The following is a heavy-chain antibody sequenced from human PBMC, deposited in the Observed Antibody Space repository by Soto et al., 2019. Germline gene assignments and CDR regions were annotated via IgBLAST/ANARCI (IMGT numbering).Heavy chain of an antibody. J-gene: IGHJ6*02. V-gene: IGHV1-69*01. CDR1: GGTFSSYA. CDR3: ARDTDYYYGMDV. Sequence: QVQLVQSGAEVKKPGSSVKVSCKASGGTFSSYAISWVRQAPGQGLEWMGGIIHIFGTANYAQKFQGRVTITADESTSTADMELSSLSSEDTAVYYCARDTDYYYGMDVWGQGTTVTVSS. CDR2: IIHIFGTA.